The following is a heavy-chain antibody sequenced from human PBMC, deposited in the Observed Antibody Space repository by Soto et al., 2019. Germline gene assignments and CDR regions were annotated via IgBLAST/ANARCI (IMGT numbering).Heavy chain of an antibody. CDR3: AREDLLYAGYFPFDY. CDR2: INSDGSST. V-gene: IGHV3-74*01. CDR1: GFTFSSYW. D-gene: IGHD3-9*01. Sequence: EVQLVESGGGLVQPGGSLRLSCAASGFTFSSYWMHWVRQAPGKGLVWVSRINSDGSSTSYADSVKGRFTISRDNAKNTLYLQMNSLRAEDTAMYHCAREDLLYAGYFPFDYWGQGTLVTVSS. J-gene: IGHJ4*02.